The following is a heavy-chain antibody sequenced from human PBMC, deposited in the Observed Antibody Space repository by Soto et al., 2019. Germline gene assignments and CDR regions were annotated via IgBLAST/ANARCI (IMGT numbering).Heavy chain of an antibody. CDR1: GGSFSGYY. CDR2: INHSGST. V-gene: IGHV4-34*01. J-gene: IGHJ6*02. Sequence: PSETLSLTCAVYGGSFSGYYWCWIRQPPGKGLEWIGEINHSGSTNYNPSLKSRVTISVDTSKNQFSLKLSSVTAADTAVYYCASRMVRGVIGGYYYYYGMDVWGQGTTVTVSS. CDR3: ASRMVRGVIGGYYYYYGMDV. D-gene: IGHD3-10*01.